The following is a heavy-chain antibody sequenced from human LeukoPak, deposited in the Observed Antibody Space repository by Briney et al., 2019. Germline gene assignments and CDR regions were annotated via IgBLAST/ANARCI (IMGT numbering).Heavy chain of an antibody. CDR3: ARQAIPLPKFDP. CDR1: GGSFSGYY. D-gene: IGHD2-15*01. CDR2: INHSGST. J-gene: IGHJ5*02. V-gene: IGHV4-34*01. Sequence: SETLSLTCAVYGGSFSGYYWSWIRQPPGKGLEWIGEINHSGSTNYNPSLKSRVTISVDTSKNQFSLKLSSVTAADTAVYYCARQAIPLPKFDPWGQGTLVTVSS.